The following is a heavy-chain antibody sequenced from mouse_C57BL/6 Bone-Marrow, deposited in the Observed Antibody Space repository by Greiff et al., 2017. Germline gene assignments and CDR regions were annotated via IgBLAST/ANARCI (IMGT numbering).Heavy chain of an antibody. CDR2: IWPGGGT. Sequence: VKLVESGPGLVAPSQTLSITCTVSGFSLTSYAISWVRQPPGKGLEWLGVIWPGGGTNYNSALKSRLSISKDNSKSQVFLKMNSLQTDDAARYDCAANSGTGGNYCDYGGRGTALTVSA. CDR3: AANSGTGGNYCDY. D-gene: IGHD3-3*01. J-gene: IGHJ2*01. CDR1: GFSLTSYA. V-gene: IGHV2-9-1*01.